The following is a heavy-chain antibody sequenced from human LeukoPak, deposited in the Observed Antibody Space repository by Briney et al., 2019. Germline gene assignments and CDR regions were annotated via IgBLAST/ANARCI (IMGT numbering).Heavy chain of an antibody. D-gene: IGHD2-2*01. CDR3: TTESYCSSTSCPGTLDF. CDR1: GFTFSHVW. J-gene: IGHJ4*02. V-gene: IGHV3-15*01. CDR2: IKTKIDGGTT. Sequence: GESLRLSCAASGFTFSHVWMSWVRQAPGKGLEWVGRIKTKIDGGTTDYAAPVKGRFTISRDDSKNTLYLQINSLKTEDTAVYYCTTESYCSSTSCPGTLDFWGQGTLVTVSS.